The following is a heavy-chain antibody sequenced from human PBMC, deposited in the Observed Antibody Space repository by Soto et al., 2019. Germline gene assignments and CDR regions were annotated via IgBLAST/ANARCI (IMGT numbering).Heavy chain of an antibody. CDR3: ASPSYYDSSGYYAGDYYYYYGMDV. J-gene: IGHJ6*02. CDR1: GYTFTSYA. D-gene: IGHD3-22*01. CDR2: INAGNGNT. Sequence: AASVKVSCKASGYTFTSYAMHWVRQAPGQRLEWMGWINAGNGNTKYSQKFQGRVTITRDTSASTAYMELSSLRSEDTAVYYCASPSYYDSSGYYAGDYYYYYGMDVWGQGTTVTVSS. V-gene: IGHV1-3*01.